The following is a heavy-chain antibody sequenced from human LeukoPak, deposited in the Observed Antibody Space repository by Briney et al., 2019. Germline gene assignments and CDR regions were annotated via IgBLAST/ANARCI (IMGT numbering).Heavy chain of an antibody. D-gene: IGHD3-10*01. CDR1: GFTVSSNY. V-gene: IGHV3-66*01. CDR3: AKEGEGGYFDY. J-gene: IGHJ4*02. CDR2: IYSGGST. Sequence: GGPLRLSCAASGFTVSSNYMTWVRQAPGKGLKWVSVIYSGGSTYYEDSVKGRFTTSRDNSKNTLYLQMNSLRVEDTAVYYCAKEGEGGYFDYWGQGTLVTVSS.